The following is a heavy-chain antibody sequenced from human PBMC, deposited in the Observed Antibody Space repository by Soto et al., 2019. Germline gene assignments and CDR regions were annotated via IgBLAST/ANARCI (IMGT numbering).Heavy chain of an antibody. J-gene: IGHJ6*02. V-gene: IGHV1-69*01. CDR1: GGTFSSYA. CDR3: ASKGVCSGGSGYSYYYYYGMDV. D-gene: IGHD2-15*01. Sequence: QVQLVQSGAEVKKPGSSVKVSCKASGGTFSSYAISWVRQAPGQGLEWMGGSIPIFGTANYAQKFQGRVTTAAGESTRTAYREVRSLISEDTAVYYCASKGVCSGGSGYSYYYYYGMDVWGQGTTVTVSS. CDR2: SIPIFGTA.